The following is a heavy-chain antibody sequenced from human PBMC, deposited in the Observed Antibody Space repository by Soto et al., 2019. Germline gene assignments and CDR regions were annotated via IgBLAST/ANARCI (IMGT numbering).Heavy chain of an antibody. D-gene: IGHD5-12*01. CDR3: VRRRVATNNWFDP. CDR2: INPNSGGT. CDR1: GYTFTGYY. Sequence: QVQLVQSGAEVKKPGASVKVSCKASGYTFTGYYMHWVRQAPGQGLEWMGWINPNSGGTNYVQKFQGRVTMTRDTSISTAYMELSRLRSDDTAVYYCVRRRVATNNWFDPWGQGTLVTVSS. V-gene: IGHV1-2*02. J-gene: IGHJ5*02.